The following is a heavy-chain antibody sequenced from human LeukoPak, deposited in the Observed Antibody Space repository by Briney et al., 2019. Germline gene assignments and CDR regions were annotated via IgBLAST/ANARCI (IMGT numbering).Heavy chain of an antibody. J-gene: IGHJ5*02. D-gene: IGHD3-10*01. CDR1: GYTFTNYD. CDR3: ARMHYYDSGGSNWFDP. CDR2: MNPNSGNT. Sequence: GASVKVSCKTSGYTFTNYDINWVRQAPGQGLEWMGWMNPNSGNTVYAQKFQGRVTMTTNTSINTAYMELSSLRSEDTAVYYCARMHYYDSGGSNWFDPWGQGTLVTVSS. V-gene: IGHV1-8*01.